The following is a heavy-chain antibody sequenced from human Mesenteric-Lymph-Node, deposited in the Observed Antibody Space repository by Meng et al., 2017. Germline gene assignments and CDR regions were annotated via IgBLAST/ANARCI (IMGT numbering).Heavy chain of an antibody. CDR3: AKNYHYSGSGGPLHY. J-gene: IGHJ4*02. Sequence: QGQLVESGGGVVQTGRCRRRSGVAAGFTFSNYGIHWVRQAPGKGLEWVAVISHDGSNKYYAESVKGRFTVSRDNSKNTLFLQMDSLRAEDTALYFCAKNYHYSGSGGPLHYWGQGTLVTVSS. CDR2: ISHDGSNK. V-gene: IGHV3-30*18. CDR1: GFTFSNYG. D-gene: IGHD3-10*01.